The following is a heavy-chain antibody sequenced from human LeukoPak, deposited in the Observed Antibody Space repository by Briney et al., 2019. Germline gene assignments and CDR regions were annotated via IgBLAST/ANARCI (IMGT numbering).Heavy chain of an antibody. CDR2: IYYSGST. CDR1: GGSISTYA. D-gene: IGHD3-22*01. V-gene: IGHV4-59*01. Sequence: SETLSLTCTVSGGSISTYAWSWIRQPPGKGLGWIGYIYYSGSTNYNPSLKSRVTISVDTSKSQFSLKLSSVTAADTALYYCARDYYDSRGDAFDIWGQGTMVTVSS. CDR3: ARDYYDSRGDAFDI. J-gene: IGHJ3*02.